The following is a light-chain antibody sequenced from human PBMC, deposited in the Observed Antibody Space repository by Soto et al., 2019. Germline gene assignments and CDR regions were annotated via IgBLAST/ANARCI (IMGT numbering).Light chain of an antibody. J-gene: IGKJ1*01. V-gene: IGKV3-11*01. CDR3: QQRSNWSWT. CDR1: QTVSSY. CDR2: DTS. Sequence: EIVLTQSPATLSLSPGERATLFCRASQTVSSYLAWYQQKPGQAPRLLMYDTSNRATDIPARFSGSGSGTDFTLTISSLEPEDFAVYYCQQRSNWSWTFGQGTRVEIK.